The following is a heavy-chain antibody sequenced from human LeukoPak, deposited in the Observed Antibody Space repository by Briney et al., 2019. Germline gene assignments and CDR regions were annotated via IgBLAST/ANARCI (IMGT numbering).Heavy chain of an antibody. V-gene: IGHV2-5*02. CDR1: GFSLSTSGVG. Sequence: SGPTLVNPTQTLTLTCTFSGFSLSTSGVGVGWIRQPPGKALEWLALIYWDDDKRYSPPLKSRLTITKDTSKNQVVLTMTNMDPVDTATYYCAHRTQVGARAAFDIWGQGTMVTVSS. J-gene: IGHJ3*02. CDR3: AHRTQVGARAAFDI. CDR2: IYWDDDK. D-gene: IGHD1-26*01.